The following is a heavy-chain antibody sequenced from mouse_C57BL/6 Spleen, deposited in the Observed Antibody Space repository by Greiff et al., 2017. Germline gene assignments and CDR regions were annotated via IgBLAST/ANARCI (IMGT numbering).Heavy chain of an antibody. CDR2: IYPGDGDT. D-gene: IGHD2-4*01. CDR1: GYAFSSSW. CDR3: ARMGDYDGYYFDY. J-gene: IGHJ2*01. Sequence: VQLQQSGPELVKPGASVKISCKASGYAFSSSWMNWVKQRPGKGLEWIGRIYPGDGDTNYNGKFKGKATLTADKSSSTAYMPLSSLTSEYSAVYFCARMGDYDGYYFDYWGQGTTLTVSS. V-gene: IGHV1-82*01.